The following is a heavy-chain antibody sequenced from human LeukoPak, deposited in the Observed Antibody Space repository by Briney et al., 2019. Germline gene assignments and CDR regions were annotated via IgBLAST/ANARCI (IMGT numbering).Heavy chain of an antibody. Sequence: ASVKVSCKASGYTFTSYAMHWVRQAPGQRLEWMGWINAGNGNTKYSQEFQGRVTITRDTSASTAYMELSSLRSEDMAVYYCARSLYYYGSGSYYKSPLSFDYWGQGTLVTVSS. V-gene: IGHV1-3*03. CDR3: ARSLYYYGSGSYYKSPLSFDY. CDR2: INAGNGNT. CDR1: GYTFTSYA. D-gene: IGHD3-10*01. J-gene: IGHJ4*02.